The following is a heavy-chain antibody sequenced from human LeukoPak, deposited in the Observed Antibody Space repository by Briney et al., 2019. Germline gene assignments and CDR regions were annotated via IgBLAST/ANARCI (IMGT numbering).Heavy chain of an antibody. CDR1: GYTFTSYG. D-gene: IGHD3-16*01. J-gene: IGHJ6*02. V-gene: IGHV1-18*01. CDR2: ISAYNGNT. CDR3: ARDQGANYYYYGMDV. Sequence: ASVKVSCKASGYTFTSYGISWVRQAPGQGLEWMGWISAYNGNTNYAQKLQGRVTMTTDTSTSTAYMELRSLRSDDTAAYYCARDQGANYYYYGMDVWGQGTTVTVSS.